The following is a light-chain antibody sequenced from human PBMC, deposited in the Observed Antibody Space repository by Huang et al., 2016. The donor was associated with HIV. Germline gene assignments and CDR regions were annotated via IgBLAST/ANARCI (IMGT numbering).Light chain of an antibody. J-gene: IGKJ2*01. CDR2: GAS. V-gene: IGKV3-15*01. CDR1: QRVSIN. Sequence: EVVMTQSPATLSVSPGERATLSCRASQRVSINVAWYQQKPGQAPRLLIYGASTRANGIPARFSGSGSGTEFTLTISGLQSEDYAVYFCQQYDDWPPYTFGQGTKLEIK. CDR3: QQYDDWPPYT.